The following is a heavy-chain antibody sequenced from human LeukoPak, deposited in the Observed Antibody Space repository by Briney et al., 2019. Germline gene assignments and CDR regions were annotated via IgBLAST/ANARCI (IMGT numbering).Heavy chain of an antibody. D-gene: IGHD4-11*01. V-gene: IGHV1-46*01. CDR1: GYTFTSYY. CDR2: INPSGGST. CDR3: ARDIGPGTVTTSAGFDY. Sequence: ASVKVSCKASGYTFTSYYMHWVRQAPGQGLEWMGIINPSGGSTSYAQKFQGRVTMTRDTSTSTVYMELSSLRSEDTAVYYCARDIGPGTVTTSAGFDYWGQGTLVTVSS. J-gene: IGHJ4*02.